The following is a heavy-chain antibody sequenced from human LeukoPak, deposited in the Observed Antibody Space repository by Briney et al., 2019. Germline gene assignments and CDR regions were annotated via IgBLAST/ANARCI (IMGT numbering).Heavy chain of an antibody. CDR1: GGSISSTSYY. Sequence: SETLSLTCTVSGGSISSTSYYWGWIRQPPGKGLEWIGSNYYSGSTYYNPSLKSRVTISIDTSKQQFFLRVSSVTAADTAVYYCVGSSWYLSPSPYYFDYWGQGTRVTVSS. CDR2: NYYSGST. D-gene: IGHD6-13*01. J-gene: IGHJ4*02. V-gene: IGHV4-39*01. CDR3: VGSSWYLSPSPYYFDY.